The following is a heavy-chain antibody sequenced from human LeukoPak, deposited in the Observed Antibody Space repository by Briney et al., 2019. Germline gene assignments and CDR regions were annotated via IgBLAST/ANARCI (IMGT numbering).Heavy chain of an antibody. CDR1: GGSISSGGYS. J-gene: IGHJ5*02. CDR3: ATSLRTWFDP. CDR2: IYHSGST. Sequence: PSETLSLTCAVSGGSISSGGYSWSWIRQPPGKGLEWIGYIYHSGSTYYNPSLKSRVTISVDRSKNQFSLKLSSVTAADTAVYYCATSLRTWFDPWGQGTLVTVSS. V-gene: IGHV4-30-2*01. D-gene: IGHD6-6*01.